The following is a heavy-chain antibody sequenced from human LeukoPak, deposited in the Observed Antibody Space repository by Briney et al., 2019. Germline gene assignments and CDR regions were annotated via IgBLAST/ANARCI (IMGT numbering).Heavy chain of an antibody. CDR2: ISSSSSYI. Sequence: GGSLRLSCAASGFTFSSYSMNWVRQAPGKGLEWVSSISSSSSYIYYADSAKGRFTISRDNAKNSLYLQMNSLRAEDTAVYYCARVGYGGNSMDVWGQGTTVTVSS. D-gene: IGHD4-23*01. CDR3: ARVGYGGNSMDV. V-gene: IGHV3-21*01. J-gene: IGHJ6*02. CDR1: GFTFSSYS.